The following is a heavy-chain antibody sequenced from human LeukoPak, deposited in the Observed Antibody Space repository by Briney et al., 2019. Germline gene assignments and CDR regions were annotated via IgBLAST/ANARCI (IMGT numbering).Heavy chain of an antibody. V-gene: IGHV1-8*02. J-gene: IGHJ3*02. D-gene: IGHD2-2*01. Sequence: ASVKVSCKASGYTFTGYYMHWVRQAPGQGLGWMGWINPNSGNTGYAQKFQGRVTMTRNTSISTAYMELSSLRSEDTAVYYCARPGTSGDDAFDIWGQGTMVTVSS. CDR3: ARPGTSGDDAFDI. CDR2: INPNSGNT. CDR1: GYTFTGYY.